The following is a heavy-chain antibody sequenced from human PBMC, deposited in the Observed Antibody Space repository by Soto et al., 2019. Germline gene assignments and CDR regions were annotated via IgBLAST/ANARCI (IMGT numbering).Heavy chain of an antibody. CDR3: ARVLGLLRDDYYGMDV. D-gene: IGHD3-10*01. CDR1: GFTFSSYA. J-gene: IGHJ6*02. Sequence: GGSLRLSCAASGFTFSSYAMHWVRQAPGKGLEWVAVISYDGSNKYYADSVKGRFTISRDNSKNTLYLQMNSLRAEDTAVYYCARVLGLLRDDYYGMDVWGQGTTVTVSS. V-gene: IGHV3-30-3*01. CDR2: ISYDGSNK.